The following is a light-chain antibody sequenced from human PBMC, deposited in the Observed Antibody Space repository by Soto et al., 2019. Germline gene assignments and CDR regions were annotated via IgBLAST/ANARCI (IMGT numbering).Light chain of an antibody. CDR2: RND. V-gene: IGLV1-47*01. Sequence: QSVLTQTPSASGTPGQRVTISCSGSNSNMGRNYVYWYQQVPGTAPKLLMYRNDVRPSGVSDRFSGSKSGDTASLTISGLQAEDEADYYCSSFRATTARDGRVFGGGTKVTVL. CDR3: SSFRATTARDGRV. J-gene: IGLJ3*02. CDR1: NSNMGRNY.